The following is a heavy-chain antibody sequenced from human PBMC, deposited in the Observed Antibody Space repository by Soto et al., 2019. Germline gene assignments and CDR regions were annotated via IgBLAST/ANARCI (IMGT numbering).Heavy chain of an antibody. CDR2: ISSTTNYI. CDR1: VFTFTRYS. J-gene: IGHJ4*02. CDR3: ARESEDLTSNFDY. V-gene: IGHV3-21*06. Sequence: GGSMRLSCAASVFTFTRYSVNWVRQAPGKGLEWVSSISSTTNYIYYGDSMKGRFTISRDNAKNSLYLEMNSLRAEDTAVYYCARESEDLTSNFDYWGQGTLVTVSS.